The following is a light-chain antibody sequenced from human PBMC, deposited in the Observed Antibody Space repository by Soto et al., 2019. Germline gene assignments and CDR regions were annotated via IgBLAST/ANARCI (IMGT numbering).Light chain of an antibody. J-gene: IGLJ2*01. CDR3: SSYAVNNNLGV. Sequence: QPVLTQPPSASGSPGQSVTISCTGTSSDVGGYNYVSWYQQHPGKAPKLMIYEVSKRPSGVPDRFSGSKSGNTASLTVSGLQAEDEADYYCSSYAVNNNLGVFGGGTKVTVL. CDR2: EVS. CDR1: SSDVGGYNY. V-gene: IGLV2-8*01.